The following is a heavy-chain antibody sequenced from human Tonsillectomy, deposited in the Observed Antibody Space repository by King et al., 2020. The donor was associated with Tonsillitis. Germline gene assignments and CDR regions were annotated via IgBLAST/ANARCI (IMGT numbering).Heavy chain of an antibody. CDR1: GFTFSSYA. Sequence: VQLVESGGGLLQPGGSLRLSCAASGFTFSSYAMNWVRPAPGKGLEWGSIISASGGTTYYTDSVKGPLTISRDNSKNTLYLQMKSLRGDDTAIYYCAKRIVPAAIHDAFDVWGQGTMVSVSS. CDR3: AKRIVPAAIHDAFDV. J-gene: IGHJ3*01. D-gene: IGHD2-2*01. V-gene: IGHV3-23*04. CDR2: ISASGGTT.